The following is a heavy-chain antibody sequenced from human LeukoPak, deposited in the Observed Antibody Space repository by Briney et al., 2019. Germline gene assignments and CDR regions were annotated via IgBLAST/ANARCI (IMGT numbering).Heavy chain of an antibody. CDR3: STEDKYCSGANCGKY. J-gene: IGHJ4*02. V-gene: IGHV1-2*02. CDR1: GYTXTNYY. CDR2: IIPDSGGA. Sequence: ASLTVSCKTSGYTXTNYYVHWVRQAPGQGLEWMGYIIPDSGGADYDQRFQGRVTMTRDKSISTVYMELSSLRSDDTAVYYCSTEDKYCSGANCGKYWGQGTLVTVSS. D-gene: IGHD2-15*01.